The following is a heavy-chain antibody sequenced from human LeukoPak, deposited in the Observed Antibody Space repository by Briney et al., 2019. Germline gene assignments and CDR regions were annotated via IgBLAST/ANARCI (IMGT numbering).Heavy chain of an antibody. CDR3: ARIAVRPYGVDY. Sequence: SVKVSCKASGGTFSSYAISWVRQAPGQGLEWMGRIIPILGIANYAQKFQGRVTITADKSTSTAYMELSSPRSEDTAVYYCARIAVRPYGVDYWGQGTLVTVSS. V-gene: IGHV1-69*04. J-gene: IGHJ4*02. CDR2: IIPILGIA. CDR1: GGTFSSYA. D-gene: IGHD4-17*01.